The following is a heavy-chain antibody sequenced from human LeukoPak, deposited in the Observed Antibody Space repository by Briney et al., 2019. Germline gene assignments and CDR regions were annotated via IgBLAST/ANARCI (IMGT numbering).Heavy chain of an antibody. CDR3: ARGLHYYDSSGYPGGD. CDR2: IKQDGSEK. V-gene: IGHV3-7*01. J-gene: IGHJ4*02. D-gene: IGHD3-22*01. Sequence: PGGSLRLSCAASGFTFSSYWMSWVRQAPGKGLEWVANIKQDGSEKYYVDSVKGRFTISRDNAKNSLYLQMNSLRGEDTAVYYCARGLHYYDSSGYPGGDWGQGTLVTVSS. CDR1: GFTFSSYW.